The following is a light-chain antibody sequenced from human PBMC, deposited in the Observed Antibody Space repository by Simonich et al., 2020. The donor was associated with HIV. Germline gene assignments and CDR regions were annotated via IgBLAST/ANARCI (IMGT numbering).Light chain of an antibody. J-gene: IGKJ1*01. CDR1: QGIRNS. V-gene: IGKV1-NL1*01. CDR3: QQYYSTPQ. Sequence: DIQMTQSPSSVSASVGDTVTITCRASQGIRNSLAWYQQKPGKVPKLLLYSASRLESGVPSRFSGSGSGTDYTLTISSLQPEDFATYYCQQYYSTPQFGQGTKVEIK. CDR2: SAS.